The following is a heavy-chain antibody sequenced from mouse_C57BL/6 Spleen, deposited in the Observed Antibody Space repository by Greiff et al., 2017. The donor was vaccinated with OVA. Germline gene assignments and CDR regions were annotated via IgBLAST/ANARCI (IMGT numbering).Heavy chain of an antibody. J-gene: IGHJ2*01. CDR3: ARVYYDYGEGPFDD. D-gene: IGHD2-4*01. V-gene: IGHV1-54*01. CDR1: GYAFTNYL. Sequence: QVQLQQSGAELVRPGTSVKVSCKASGYAFTNYLIEWVKQRPGQGLEWIGVINPGSGGTNYNEKFKGKATLTADKSSSTAYMQLSSLTSEDSAVYFCARVYYDYGEGPFDDWGQGTTLTVSS. CDR2: INPGSGGT.